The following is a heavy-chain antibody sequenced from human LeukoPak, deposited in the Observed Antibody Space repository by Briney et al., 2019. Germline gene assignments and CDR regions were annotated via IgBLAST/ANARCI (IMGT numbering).Heavy chain of an antibody. CDR1: GFTFSTYV. CDR2: LSSGGINK. V-gene: IGHV3-30-3*01. Sequence: PGGSLRLSCAASGFTFSTYVIHWVRQAPGKGLEWVGLLSSGGINKTYADSVKGRFIISRDNSMNTLYLQMNSLGVEDTAVYYCARDHAGSGRAFDYWGQGTLVTVPS. J-gene: IGHJ4*02. CDR3: ARDHAGSGRAFDY. D-gene: IGHD2-15*01.